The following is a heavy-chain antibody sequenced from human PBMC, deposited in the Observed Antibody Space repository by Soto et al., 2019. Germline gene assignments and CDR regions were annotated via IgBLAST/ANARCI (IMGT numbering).Heavy chain of an antibody. CDR2: ISYDGSNK. J-gene: IGHJ6*02. Sequence: GGSLRLSCAASGFTFSSYGMHWVRQAPGKGLEWVAVISYDGSNKYYADSVKGRFTISRDNSKNTLYLQMNSLRAEDTAVYYCAKVPRYFDWLLGRYYYYGMDVWGQGTTVTVSS. CDR1: GFTFSSYG. V-gene: IGHV3-30*18. D-gene: IGHD3-9*01. CDR3: AKVPRYFDWLLGRYYYYGMDV.